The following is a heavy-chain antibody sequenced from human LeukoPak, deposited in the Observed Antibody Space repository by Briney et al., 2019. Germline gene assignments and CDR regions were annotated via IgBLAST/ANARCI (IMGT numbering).Heavy chain of an antibody. CDR3: GRVGNYGQYYFDY. V-gene: IGHV4-59*01. J-gene: IGHJ4*02. CDR1: GGSISSYY. Sequence: PSETLSLTCTVSGGSISSYYWSWIRQPPGKGLEWIGYIYYSGSTNYNPSLKSRVTISVDTSKNQFSLKLSSVTAADTAVYYCGRVGNYGQYYFDYWGQGTLVTVSS. CDR2: IYYSGST. D-gene: IGHD4-17*01.